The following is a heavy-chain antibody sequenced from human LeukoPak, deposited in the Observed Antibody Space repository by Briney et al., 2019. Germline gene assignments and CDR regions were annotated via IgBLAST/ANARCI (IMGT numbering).Heavy chain of an antibody. Sequence: SETLSLTCAVSGYSISSSNWWGWIRQPPGKGLELIGYIYYSGSTYYNPSLKSRVTMSVDTSKNQFSLKLSSVTAVDKAVYYCARSSTMVRGVMGYFDYWGQGTLVTVSS. J-gene: IGHJ4*02. CDR2: IYYSGST. CDR3: ARSSTMVRGVMGYFDY. CDR1: GYSISSSNW. V-gene: IGHV4-28*01. D-gene: IGHD3-10*01.